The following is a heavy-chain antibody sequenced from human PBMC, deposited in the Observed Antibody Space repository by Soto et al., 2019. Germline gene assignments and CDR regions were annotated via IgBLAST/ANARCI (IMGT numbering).Heavy chain of an antibody. CDR1: GGSFSGYF. CDR2: INHCGIT. J-gene: IGHJ4*02. CDR3: VRGPYNYNSRYFDY. Sequence: QVQLQQWGAGLLKPSETLSLTCTVSGGSFSGYFWPWIRQPPGKGLECLAEINHCGITNYNPSVESRVSMSVDTSKNQFSLRLYSVTAADTAVYYCVRGPYNYNSRYFDYWGQGTLVTVSS. D-gene: IGHD1-1*01. V-gene: IGHV4-34*01.